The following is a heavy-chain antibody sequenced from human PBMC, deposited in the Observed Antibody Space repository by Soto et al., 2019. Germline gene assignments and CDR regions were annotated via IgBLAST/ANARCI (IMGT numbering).Heavy chain of an antibody. Sequence: GSLRLSCAASGFTFSSYGMHWVRQAPGKGLEWVAVIWYDGSNKYYADSVKGRFTISRDNSKNTLYLQMNSLRAEDTAVYYCARDPSFPYSGSYYPLDYWGQGTLVTVSS. D-gene: IGHD1-26*01. J-gene: IGHJ4*02. CDR2: IWYDGSNK. V-gene: IGHV3-33*01. CDR1: GFTFSSYG. CDR3: ARDPSFPYSGSYYPLDY.